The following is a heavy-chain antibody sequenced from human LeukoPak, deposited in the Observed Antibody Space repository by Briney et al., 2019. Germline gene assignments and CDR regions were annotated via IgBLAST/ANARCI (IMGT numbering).Heavy chain of an antibody. CDR2: IKQDGSEK. D-gene: IGHD3-3*01. CDR1: GFTFSSYW. Sequence: GGSPRLSCAASGFTFSSYWMSWVRQAPGKGLEWVANIKQDGSEKYYVDSVKGRFTISRDNAKNSLHLQMNSLRAEDTAVYYCARENDFWSGYSLFDYWGQGTLVTVSS. J-gene: IGHJ4*02. V-gene: IGHV3-7*01. CDR3: ARENDFWSGYSLFDY.